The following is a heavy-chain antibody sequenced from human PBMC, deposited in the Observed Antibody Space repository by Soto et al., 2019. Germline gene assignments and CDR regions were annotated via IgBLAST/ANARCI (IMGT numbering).Heavy chain of an antibody. CDR1: GGSISSSSYY. Sequence: SETLSLTCTVSGGSISSSSYYWGWIRQPPGKGLEWIGSIYYSGSTYYNPSLKSRVTISVDTSKNQFSLRLSSVTAADTAVYYCASYYYDSSGYYYVPGVYWGQGTLVTVSS. CDR3: ASYYYDSSGYYYVPGVY. J-gene: IGHJ4*02. D-gene: IGHD3-22*01. CDR2: IYYSGST. V-gene: IGHV4-39*01.